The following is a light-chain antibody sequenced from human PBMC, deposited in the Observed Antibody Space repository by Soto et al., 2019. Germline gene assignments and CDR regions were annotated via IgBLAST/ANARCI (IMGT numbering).Light chain of an antibody. V-gene: IGLV1-40*01. CDR2: ANT. J-gene: IGLJ3*02. CDR1: SSNFGSGSD. Sequence: QSVLTQPPSVSGAPGQTVSISSSGTSSNFGSGSDVQWFRQLPGTAPKLLIYANTIRPSGVPDRFSGSKTGISVSLAITGLRVEDEADYYCQAYDRGLTGWVFGGGTKLTVL. CDR3: QAYDRGLTGWV.